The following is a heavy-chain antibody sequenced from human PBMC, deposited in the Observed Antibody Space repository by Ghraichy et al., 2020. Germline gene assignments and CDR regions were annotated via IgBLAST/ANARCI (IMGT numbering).Heavy chain of an antibody. J-gene: IGHJ4*02. CDR1: GESVSSLGAS. Sequence: SQTLSLTCVISGESVSSLGASWNWIRQSPSRGLEWLGRTYYRSQWFYEYAVSVQSRITIAPDISKNQFSLQLNSVTAEDTAVYFCVRGNYNFDYWGQGTLVTVSS. V-gene: IGHV6-1*01. CDR2: TYYRSQWFY. D-gene: IGHD5-24*01. CDR3: VRGNYNFDY.